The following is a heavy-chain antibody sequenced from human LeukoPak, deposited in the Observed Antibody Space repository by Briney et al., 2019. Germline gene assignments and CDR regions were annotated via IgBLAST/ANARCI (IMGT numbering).Heavy chain of an antibody. D-gene: IGHD6-13*01. CDR1: GFTFRFYA. V-gene: IGHV3-23*01. J-gene: IGHJ3*02. Sequence: PGGSLRLSCAGSGFTFRFYAMTWVRQAPGKGLEWVSGISGDASVSKDADSVKGRFNVSRDNSKNTLYLQLNSLRVEDTAIYYCAKAYSSSLYGDAFHIWGQGTMVTVSP. CDR3: AKAYSSSLYGDAFHI. CDR2: ISGDASVS.